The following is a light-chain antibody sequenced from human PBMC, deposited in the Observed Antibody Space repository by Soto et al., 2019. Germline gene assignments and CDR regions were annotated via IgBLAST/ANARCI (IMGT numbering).Light chain of an antibody. J-gene: IGKJ2*01. CDR3: QQYNTWPQT. CDR2: GAS. CDR1: QSVSSN. Sequence: EIVMTQSPATLSVSPGERATLSCRASQSVSSNLAWYQQKPGQAPRLLIYGASTRATGITARFIGSGSGTELTLTIRSRQSEDFTVYYCQQYNTWPQTFGQGTKLEIK. V-gene: IGKV3D-15*01.